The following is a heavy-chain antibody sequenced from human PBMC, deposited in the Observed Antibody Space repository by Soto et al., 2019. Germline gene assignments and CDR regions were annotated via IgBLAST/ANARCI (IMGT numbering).Heavy chain of an antibody. CDR3: ARGDTAMARGGLDV. Sequence: DSLQVSCKASGYTFTGYYMHWVRQAPGQGLEWMGWINPNSGGTNYAQKFQGRVTMTRDTSISTAYMELSRLRSDDTAVYYCARGDTAMARGGLDVWGQGTTVTVAS. CDR1: GYTFTGYY. D-gene: IGHD5-18*01. CDR2: INPNSGGT. V-gene: IGHV1-2*02. J-gene: IGHJ6*02.